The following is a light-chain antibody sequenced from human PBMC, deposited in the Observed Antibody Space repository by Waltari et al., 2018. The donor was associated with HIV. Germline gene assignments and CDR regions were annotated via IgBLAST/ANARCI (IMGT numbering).Light chain of an antibody. J-gene: IGKJ4*01. Sequence: EIVMTQSPGPLSVCPGEGASLSCRASQSASPSLAWYQQNPGQTPPLIVYDATTRATGVPDRFSGGGSGTDFTLTISSLQSEDFAVYYCQQYKNWPLTFGGGTKVETK. CDR1: QSASPS. V-gene: IGKV3D-15*01. CDR3: QQYKNWPLT. CDR2: DAT.